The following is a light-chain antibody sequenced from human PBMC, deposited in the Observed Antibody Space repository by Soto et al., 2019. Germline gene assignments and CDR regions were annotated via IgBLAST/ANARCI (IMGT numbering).Light chain of an antibody. CDR3: SSYAGSNNVV. J-gene: IGLJ3*02. V-gene: IGLV2-8*01. CDR1: SSDIGNYNY. Sequence: QSALTQPPSASGSPGQSVTISCTGTSSDIGNYNYVSWYQQHPGKAPKLMIYEVNKRPSGVPERFSGSKSGNTASLTVSGLQVEDEADYYCSSYAGSNNVVFGGGIKVTVL. CDR2: EVN.